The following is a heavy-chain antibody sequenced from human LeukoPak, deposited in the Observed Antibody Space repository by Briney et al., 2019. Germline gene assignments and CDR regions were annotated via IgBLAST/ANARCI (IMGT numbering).Heavy chain of an antibody. CDR1: GGSLSSGSYY. D-gene: IGHD2-8*02. J-gene: IGHJ4*02. CDR2: IYTSGST. V-gene: IGHV4-61*02. Sequence: SETLSLTCTVSGGSLSSGSYYWTWIRQPAGKGLEWIGRIYTSGSTNYSPSLKSRVTIEVDKSKNQFSLRLSSVTVADTAVYYCARDSPGGYFDYWGQGTLVTVSS. CDR3: ARDSPGGYFDY.